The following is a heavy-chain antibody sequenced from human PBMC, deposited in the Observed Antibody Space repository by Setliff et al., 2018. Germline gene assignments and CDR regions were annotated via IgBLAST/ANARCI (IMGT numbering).Heavy chain of an antibody. D-gene: IGHD2-15*01. CDR1: GFTFSSYS. V-gene: IGHV3-48*01. CDR3: ARDLVKDIVVVVWYFDL. J-gene: IGHJ2*01. Sequence: PGGSLRLSCAASGFTFSSYSMNWVRQAPGKGLEWVSYISSSSSTIYYADSVKGRFTISRGNAKNSLYLQMNSLRAEDTAVYYCARDLVKDIVVVVWYFDLWGRGTLVTVSS. CDR2: ISSSSSTI.